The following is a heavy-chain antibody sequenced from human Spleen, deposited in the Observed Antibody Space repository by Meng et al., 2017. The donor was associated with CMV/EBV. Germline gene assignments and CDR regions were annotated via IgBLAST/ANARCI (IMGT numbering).Heavy chain of an antibody. V-gene: IGHV1-2*02. CDR2: INPNSGGT. CDR1: GYTFTGYY. J-gene: IGHJ4*02. Sequence: SGYTFTGYYMHWVRQAPGQGLEWMGWINPNSGGTNYAQKFQGRVTMTRDTSISTAYMELSRLRSDDTAVYYCARVLTTIFGVDPFDYWGQGTLVTVSS. D-gene: IGHD3-3*01. CDR3: ARVLTTIFGVDPFDY.